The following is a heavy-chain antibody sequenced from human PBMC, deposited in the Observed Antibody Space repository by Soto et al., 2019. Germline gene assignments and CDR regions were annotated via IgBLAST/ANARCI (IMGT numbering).Heavy chain of an antibody. J-gene: IGHJ3*01. CDR1: GFSFSDNL. Sequence: QVQLVQSGAEVRKPGASVNISCRASGFSFSDNLINWVRQAPGQSLEWMGWINPDNGNTRYSQTFKGRVTISRHSSASIVYVEVSDLTSEDTAVYYCARDILSVGPRANDAFDVWGQGTMVTVSS. CDR2: INPDNGNT. D-gene: IGHD2-8*02. V-gene: IGHV1-3*01. CDR3: ARDILSVGPRANDAFDV.